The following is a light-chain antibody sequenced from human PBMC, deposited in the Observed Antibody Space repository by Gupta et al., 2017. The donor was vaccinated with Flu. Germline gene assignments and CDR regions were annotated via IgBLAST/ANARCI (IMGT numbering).Light chain of an antibody. J-gene: IGKJ1*01. CDR2: KAS. CDR1: QSISSW. V-gene: IGKV1-5*03. CDR3: QQDNSYSRT. Sequence: DIQMTQSPSALSASVRDRVTITCRASQSISSWLAWYQQKPGKAPKLLIYKASSLGSGVPSRFSGSGCGTEFTLTISSLQPDDFATYYYQQDNSYSRTFGQGTKVEIK.